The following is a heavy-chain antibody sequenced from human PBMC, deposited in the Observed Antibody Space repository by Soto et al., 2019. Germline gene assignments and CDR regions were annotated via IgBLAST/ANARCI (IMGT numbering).Heavy chain of an antibody. V-gene: IGHV5-51*01. CDR2: IYPGDSDT. D-gene: IGHD5-18*01. Sequence: PGESLKISCKASGYSFTSYWIAWVRQMPGKGLEWMGIIYPGDSDTRYSPSFQGQVTISADKSISTAYLQWSSLKASDIAIYYCARLLNTATVTDPDYWGQGTPVTVSS. CDR1: GYSFTSYW. CDR3: ARLLNTATVTDPDY. J-gene: IGHJ4*02.